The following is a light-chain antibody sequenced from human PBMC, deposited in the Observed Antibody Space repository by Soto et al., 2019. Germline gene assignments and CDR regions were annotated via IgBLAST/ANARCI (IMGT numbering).Light chain of an antibody. Sequence: EIVLTQSPDTLSLSPGERATLSCRASQSVSTNSLAWYQQKRGEAPSPLIYGASRRGTGTPDRFSGSGSGTDVTLVISRLEPADIAVYYCQQYGSSVLTFGGGTKVEIK. CDR1: QSVSTNS. J-gene: IGKJ4*01. CDR3: QQYGSSVLT. CDR2: GAS. V-gene: IGKV3-20*01.